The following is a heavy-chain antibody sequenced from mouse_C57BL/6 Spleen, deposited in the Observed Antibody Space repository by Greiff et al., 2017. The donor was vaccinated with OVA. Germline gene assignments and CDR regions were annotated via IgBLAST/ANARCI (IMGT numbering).Heavy chain of an antibody. CDR3: AKNWDYSNYGFAY. CDR1: GFSLTSYG. Sequence: LQESGPGLVQPSQSLSITCTVSGFSLTSYGVHWVRQSPGKGLEWLGVIWRGGSTDYNAAFMSRLSITKDNSKSQVFFKMNSLQADDTAIYYCAKNWDYSNYGFAYWGQGTLVTVSA. V-gene: IGHV2-5*01. D-gene: IGHD2-5*01. CDR2: IWRGGST. J-gene: IGHJ3*01.